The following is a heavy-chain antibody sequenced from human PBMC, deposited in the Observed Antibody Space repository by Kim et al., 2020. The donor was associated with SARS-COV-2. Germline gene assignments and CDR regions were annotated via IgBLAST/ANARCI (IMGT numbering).Heavy chain of an antibody. D-gene: IGHD6-13*01. CDR3: ARLGAAAGTRLYYYYGMDV. CDR2: IYPGDSDT. Sequence: GESLKISCKGSGYSFTSYWIGWVRQMPGKGLEWMGIIYPGDSDTRYSPSFQGQVTISADKSISTAYLQWSSLKASDTAMYYCARLGAAAGTRLYYYYGMDVWGQGTTVTVSS. V-gene: IGHV5-51*01. J-gene: IGHJ6*02. CDR1: GYSFTSYW.